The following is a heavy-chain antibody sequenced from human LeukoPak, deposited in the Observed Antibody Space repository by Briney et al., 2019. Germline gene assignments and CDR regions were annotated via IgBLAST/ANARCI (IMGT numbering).Heavy chain of an antibody. CDR1: GFTFDDYA. V-gene: IGHV3-9*01. Sequence: PGRSLRLSCAASGFTFDDYAMHWVRQAPGKGLEWVSGISWNSGSIGYADSVKGRFTISRDNAKNSLYLQMNSLRAEDTALYYCAKDIGMGYCSGGSCYYGGVDYWGQGTLVTVS. CDR3: AKDIGMGYCSGGSCYYGGVDY. D-gene: IGHD2-15*01. CDR2: ISWNSGSI. J-gene: IGHJ4*02.